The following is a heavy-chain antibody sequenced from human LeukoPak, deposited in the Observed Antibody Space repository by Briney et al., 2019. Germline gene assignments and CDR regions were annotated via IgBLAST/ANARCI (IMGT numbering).Heavy chain of an antibody. V-gene: IGHV3-74*01. Sequence: GGSLRLSCAAAGFTFSSYWMHWVRQAPGKGLVWVSRINSDGSNTIYADSVKGRFTVSRDNAKSTLYLQLSSLRAEDTAVHYCAGGGGDHAFDIWGQGTMVTVSS. J-gene: IGHJ3*02. CDR3: AGGGGDHAFDI. D-gene: IGHD3-16*01. CDR2: INSDGSNT. CDR1: GFTFSSYW.